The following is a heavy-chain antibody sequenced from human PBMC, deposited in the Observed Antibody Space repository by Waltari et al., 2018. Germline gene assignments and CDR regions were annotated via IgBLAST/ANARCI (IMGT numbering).Heavy chain of an antibody. V-gene: IGHV4-34*08. J-gene: IGHJ3*02. CDR1: GGTFSGYY. CDR2: INHSGST. Sequence: QVQLQQWGAGLLKPSETLSLTCAVYGGTFSGYYWSWIRQPPGKGLEWIGEINHSGSTNYNPSLKSRVTISVDTSKNQFSLKLSSVTAADTAVYYCAVAYCTNGVCPRFAFDIWGQGTMVTVSS. CDR3: AVAYCTNGVCPRFAFDI. D-gene: IGHD2-8*01.